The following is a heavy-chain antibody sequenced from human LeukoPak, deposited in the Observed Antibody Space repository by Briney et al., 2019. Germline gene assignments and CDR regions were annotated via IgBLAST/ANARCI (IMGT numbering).Heavy chain of an antibody. CDR2: IYYTGGT. CDR3: ARRRIAARRPYYFDY. D-gene: IGHD6-6*01. Sequence: SETLSLTCSVSGGSITTSSYYWGWIRQPPEKGLEWIGSIYYTGGTFYSPSLKSRVTISVDTSKNQFSLKLSSVTAADTAVYYCARRRIAARRPYYFDYWGQGTLVTVSS. V-gene: IGHV4-39*01. CDR1: GGSITTSSYY. J-gene: IGHJ4*02.